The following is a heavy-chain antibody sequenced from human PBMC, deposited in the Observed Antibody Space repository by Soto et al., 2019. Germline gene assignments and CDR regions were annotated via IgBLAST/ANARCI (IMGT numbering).Heavy chain of an antibody. Sequence: GGSLRLSCAASGFTFSNAWMSWVRQAPGKGLGWVGRIKSKTDGGTTDYAAPVKGRFTISRDDSKNTLYLQMNSLKAEDTAVYYCTTLVVARYYYYYYYYMDVWGKGTTVTVSS. D-gene: IGHD2-15*01. J-gene: IGHJ6*03. V-gene: IGHV3-15*01. CDR1: GFTFSNAW. CDR3: TTLVVARYYYYYYYYMDV. CDR2: IKSKTDGGTT.